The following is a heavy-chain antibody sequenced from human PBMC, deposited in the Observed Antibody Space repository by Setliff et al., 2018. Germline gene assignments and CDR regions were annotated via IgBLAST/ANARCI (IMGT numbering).Heavy chain of an antibody. D-gene: IGHD2-8*02. CDR1: GYSISSGYY. CDR3: TVYNTGSSKDHY. J-gene: IGHJ4*02. CDR2: IYYSGNT. Sequence: SETLSLTCTVSGYSISSGYYWSWIRQPPGKGLEWIGSIYYSGNTNYNPSLKSRVTISVDTSRNQFSLKLSSVTAADTALYYCTVYNTGSSKDHYWGQGTPVTVSS. V-gene: IGHV4-38-2*02.